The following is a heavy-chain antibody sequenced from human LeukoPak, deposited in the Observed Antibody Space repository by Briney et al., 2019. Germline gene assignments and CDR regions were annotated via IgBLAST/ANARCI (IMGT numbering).Heavy chain of an antibody. V-gene: IGHV4-59*01. J-gene: IGHJ4*02. CDR3: ARELAYCSGGSCYPGVLDY. Sequence: SETLSLTCTVSGGSISSYYWSWIRQPPGKGLEWIGYIYYSGSTNYNPSLKSRVTISVDTSKNQFSLKLSSVTAADTAVYYCARELAYCSGGSCYPGVLDYWGQGTLVTVSS. CDR2: IYYSGST. CDR1: GGSISSYY. D-gene: IGHD2-15*01.